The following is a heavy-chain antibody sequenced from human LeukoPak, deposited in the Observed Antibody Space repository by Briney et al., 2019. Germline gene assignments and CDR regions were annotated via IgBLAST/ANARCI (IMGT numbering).Heavy chain of an antibody. J-gene: IGHJ5*02. CDR2: IYYSGGT. V-gene: IGHV4-59*11. D-gene: IGHD3-3*01. CDR1: GGSISSHY. CDR3: ARGFLEWLPTAWFDP. Sequence: RTSETLSLTCTVSGGSISSHYWSWIRQPPGKRLEWIGYIYYSGGTNYNPSLKSRVTISIDTSKSQFSLRLSSVTAADTAMYYCARGFLEWLPTAWFDPWGQGTLVTVSS.